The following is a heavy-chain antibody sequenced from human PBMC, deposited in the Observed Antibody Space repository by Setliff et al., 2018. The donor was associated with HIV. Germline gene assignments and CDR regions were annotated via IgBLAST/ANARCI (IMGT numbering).Heavy chain of an antibody. Sequence: SGPTLVNPTQTLTLTCTFSGFSISTSGVGVGWVCQPPGKALEWLALIYWDDDKTYSASLKSRLTVTKDTSKSQVVLTLINMDPVDTATYYCARRAVSRANWLDPWGPGILVTVSS. D-gene: IGHD2-8*01. CDR1: GFSISTSGVG. J-gene: IGHJ5*02. V-gene: IGHV2-5*02. CDR3: ARRAVSRANWLDP. CDR2: IYWDDDK.